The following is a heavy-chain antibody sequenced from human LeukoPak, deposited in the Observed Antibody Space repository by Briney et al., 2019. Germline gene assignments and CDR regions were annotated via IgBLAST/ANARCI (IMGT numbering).Heavy chain of an antibody. CDR2: ISASGGS. Sequence: GGSLRLSCAAYGFTFSNYAMSWVRQAPGKGLEWVSGISASGGSYYADSVKGRFTVSRDISKNTLYLQMNSLRAEDTAVYFCAREPRDCTGGTCQSAGGYYFYYWSQGTLVTVSS. V-gene: IGHV3-23*01. D-gene: IGHD2-15*01. CDR1: GFTFSNYA. J-gene: IGHJ4*02. CDR3: AREPRDCTGGTCQSAGGYYFYY.